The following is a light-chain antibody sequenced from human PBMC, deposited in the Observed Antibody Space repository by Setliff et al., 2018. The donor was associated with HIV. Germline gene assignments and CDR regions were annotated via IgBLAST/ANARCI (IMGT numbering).Light chain of an antibody. Sequence: QSVLAQPASVSGSPGQSITISCTGSSSDVGVHNYVSWYQQHPGKAPKLIIYDVTNRPSGVSDRFSGSKSVNTDSLTISGLLAEDEADYYCSSYTSSGTYVFGTGTKVTVL. CDR2: DVT. J-gene: IGLJ1*01. CDR1: SSDVGVHNY. V-gene: IGLV2-14*03. CDR3: SSYTSSGTYV.